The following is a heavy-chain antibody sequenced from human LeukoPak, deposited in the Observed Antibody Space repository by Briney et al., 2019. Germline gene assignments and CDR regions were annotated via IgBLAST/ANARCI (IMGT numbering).Heavy chain of an antibody. Sequence: SETLSLTCTVSGGSISSYYWSWIRQPLGKGLEWIGYIYYSGSTNYNPSLKSRVTISIDTSKNHFSLNLTSVTAADTAVYYCARDLNGGSHFDYWGHGTLVTVSA. V-gene: IGHV4-59*01. D-gene: IGHD4-23*01. J-gene: IGHJ4*01. CDR1: GGSISSYY. CDR3: ARDLNGGSHFDY. CDR2: IYYSGST.